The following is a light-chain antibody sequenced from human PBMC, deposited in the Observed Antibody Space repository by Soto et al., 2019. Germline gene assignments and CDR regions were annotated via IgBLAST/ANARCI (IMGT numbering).Light chain of an antibody. CDR2: DTS. V-gene: IGKV3-20*01. Sequence: ETVLTQSPGTLSLSPGERATVSCRASQSVGGNSLAWYQQRPGQAPRLLIYDTSNRATGIPDRFSGSGSGTDFTLTISSLEPADFAVYYCQQYKSSPRTFSQGTKVDIK. J-gene: IGKJ1*01. CDR1: QSVGGNS. CDR3: QQYKSSPRT.